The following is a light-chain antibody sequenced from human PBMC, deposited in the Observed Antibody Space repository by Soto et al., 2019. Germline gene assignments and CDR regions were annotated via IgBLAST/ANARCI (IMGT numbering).Light chain of an antibody. CDR2: KAS. CDR1: QSISSW. Sequence: DIQMTQSPSTLSASVGDRVTITCRASQSISSWLAWYQQKPGKVPKLLIYKASSLESGVPLRFSGSGSGTEFTLTISMLQTDDFATYYCQQYNSYSPLTFGGGTKVEIK. J-gene: IGKJ4*01. CDR3: QQYNSYSPLT. V-gene: IGKV1-5*03.